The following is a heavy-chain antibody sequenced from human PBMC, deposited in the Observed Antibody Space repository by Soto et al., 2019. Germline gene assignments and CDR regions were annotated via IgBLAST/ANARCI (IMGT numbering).Heavy chain of an antibody. J-gene: IGHJ4*02. D-gene: IGHD5-12*01. CDR1: GDTLTYLS. CDR3: DGRGPKWLQSPFDY. Sequence: QVQVVQSGAEVKKPGASVKVSCKVSGDTLTYLSMHWVRQAPGKGLEWMGGFDHEDGETIYAQKFQGRVNLTEDTSTDTANMELSSLRSEDTDVYYCDGRGPKWLQSPFDYWGQGTLVTVSS. CDR2: FDHEDGET. V-gene: IGHV1-24*01.